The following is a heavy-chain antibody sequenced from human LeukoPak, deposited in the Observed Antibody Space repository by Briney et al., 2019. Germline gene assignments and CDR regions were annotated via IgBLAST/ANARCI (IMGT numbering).Heavy chain of an antibody. J-gene: IGHJ4*02. CDR3: VKTGRGGYYDY. CDR1: GFTFSSCA. D-gene: IGHD1-26*01. Sequence: GGSLSLSCSASGFTFSSCAMHWVRQAPGRGLEYVSAISSSGDSTYYADSVKGRFNISRDNPKNTLYLQMSSLRPEDTAVYYCVKTGRGGYYDYWGQGTLVTVSS. V-gene: IGHV3-64D*09. CDR2: ISSSGDST.